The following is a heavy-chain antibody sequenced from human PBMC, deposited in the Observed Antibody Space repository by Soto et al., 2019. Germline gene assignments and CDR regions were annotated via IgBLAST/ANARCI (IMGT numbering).Heavy chain of an antibody. CDR1: GFTFSSYG. D-gene: IGHD3-22*01. V-gene: IGHV3-33*01. Sequence: GGSLRLSCAASGFTFSSYGMHWVRQAPGKGLEWVAVIWYDGSNKYYADSVKGRFTISRDNSKNTLYLQMNSLRAEDTAVYYCARAKIIYYYDSGNNAFDIWGQGTMVTVSS. CDR2: IWYDGSNK. CDR3: ARAKIIYYYDSGNNAFDI. J-gene: IGHJ3*02.